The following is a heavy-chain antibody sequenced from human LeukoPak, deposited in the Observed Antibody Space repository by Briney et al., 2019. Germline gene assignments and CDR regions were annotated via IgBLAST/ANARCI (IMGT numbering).Heavy chain of an antibody. CDR1: GDSISSYY. Sequence: SETLSLTCTVSGDSISSYYWSWIRQPPGKGLEWIGYIYYSGSTNYNPSLKSRVTISVDTSKNQFSLKLSSVTAADTAVYYCARDSGGPFDYWGQGTLVTVSS. D-gene: IGHD1-14*01. CDR2: IYYSGST. J-gene: IGHJ4*02. CDR3: ARDSGGPFDY. V-gene: IGHV4-59*01.